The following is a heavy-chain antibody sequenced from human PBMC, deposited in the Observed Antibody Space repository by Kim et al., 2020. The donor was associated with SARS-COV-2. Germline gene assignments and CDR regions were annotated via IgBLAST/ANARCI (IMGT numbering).Heavy chain of an antibody. V-gene: IGHV3-9*01. J-gene: IGHJ4*02. CDR1: GFTFDDYA. Sequence: GGSLRLSCAASGFTFDDYAMHWVRQAPGKGLEWVSGISWNSGSIGYADSVKGRFTISRDNAKNSLYLQMNSLRAEDTALYYCAKGRNWNYSPIDYWGQGTLVTVSS. D-gene: IGHD1-7*01. CDR3: AKGRNWNYSPIDY. CDR2: ISWNSGSI.